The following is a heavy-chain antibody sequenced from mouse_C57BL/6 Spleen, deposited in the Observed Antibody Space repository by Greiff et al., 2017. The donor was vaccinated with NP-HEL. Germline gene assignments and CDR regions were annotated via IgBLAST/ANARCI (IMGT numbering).Heavy chain of an antibody. V-gene: IGHV5-16*01. CDR3: ARDLPYTTGYFDV. CDR1: GFTFSDYY. D-gene: IGHD2-12*01. CDR2: INYDGSST. J-gene: IGHJ1*03. Sequence: EVHLVESEGGLVQPGRSMKLSCTASGFTFSDYYMAWVRQVPEKGLEWVANINYDGSSTYYLDSLKSRFIISRDNAKNILYLQMSSLKSEDTATYYCARDLPYTTGYFDVWGTGTTVTVSS.